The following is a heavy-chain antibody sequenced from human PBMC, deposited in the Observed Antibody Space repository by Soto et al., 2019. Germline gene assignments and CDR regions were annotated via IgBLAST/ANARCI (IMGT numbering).Heavy chain of an antibody. CDR1: GYTFTRSG. V-gene: IGHV1-18*01. CDR2: ISSYNGDT. CDR3: AREGLAAYYYYGMDV. J-gene: IGHJ6*02. Sequence: QVQLVQSGAEVKKPGASVKVSCKASGYTFTRSGISWVRQAPGQGPEWMGWISSYNGDTNYAQTFQGRVTMTTDTSPSTAYMELRRLRSYDTAVYYCAREGLAAYYYYGMDVWGQGTPVTVSS.